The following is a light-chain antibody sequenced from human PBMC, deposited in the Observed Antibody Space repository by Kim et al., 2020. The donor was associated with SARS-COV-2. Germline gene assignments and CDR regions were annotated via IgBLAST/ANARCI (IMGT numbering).Light chain of an antibody. CDR3: SSYTGSVV. Sequence: SPGQSFTISCTGTRSDIGRNHFVSWYQHRPGKAPKLMIYDVSVRPSGVSNRFSGSKSGNTASLTISGLQTEDEADYYCSSYTGSVVFGGGTQLTVL. CDR1: RSDIGRNHF. CDR2: DVS. V-gene: IGLV2-14*03. J-gene: IGLJ2*01.